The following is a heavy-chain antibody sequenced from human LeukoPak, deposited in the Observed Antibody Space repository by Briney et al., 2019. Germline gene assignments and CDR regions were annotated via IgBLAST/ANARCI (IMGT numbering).Heavy chain of an antibody. Sequence: SETLSLTCAVSGGSINSHYWSWIRQPPGKGLEWIGDIYYTGRNNYNPSLESRVTIFLDTSKNHLSLNLTSVLAADTAIYYCVRRDPGWNYFDYWGQGILVTVSS. CDR1: GGSINSHY. CDR3: VRRDPGWNYFDY. J-gene: IGHJ4*02. D-gene: IGHD6-19*01. CDR2: IYYTGRN. V-gene: IGHV4-59*08.